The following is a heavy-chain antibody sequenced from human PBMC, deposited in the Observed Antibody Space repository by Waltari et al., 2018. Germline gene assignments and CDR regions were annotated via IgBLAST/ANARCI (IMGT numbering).Heavy chain of an antibody. CDR3: APLPGGSGQTFDY. V-gene: IGHV1-69-2*01. J-gene: IGHJ4*02. D-gene: IGHD3-10*01. CDR2: IDPEDGET. Sequence: EVQLVQSGAEVKKPGATVKIPCKASGYTLINSFMHWVQQAPGKGLEWVGRIDPEDGETVYAEKFQGRVTITADTSTDTSYLELSSLRSDDTAVYYCAPLPGGSGQTFDYWGQGTLLTVSS. CDR1: GYTLINSF.